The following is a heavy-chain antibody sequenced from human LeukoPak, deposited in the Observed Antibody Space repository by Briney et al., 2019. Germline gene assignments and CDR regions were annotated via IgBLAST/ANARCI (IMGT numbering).Heavy chain of an antibody. CDR2: ISSSSSYI. CDR3: ARKATGASFDP. V-gene: IGHV3-21*01. Sequence: GGSLRLSCAASGFTVSSNYMSWVRQAPGKGLEWVSSISSSSSYIYYADSVKGRFTISRDNAKNSLYLQMNSLRAEDTAVYYCARKATGASFDPWGQGTLVTVSS. J-gene: IGHJ5*02. D-gene: IGHD1-26*01. CDR1: GFTVSSNY.